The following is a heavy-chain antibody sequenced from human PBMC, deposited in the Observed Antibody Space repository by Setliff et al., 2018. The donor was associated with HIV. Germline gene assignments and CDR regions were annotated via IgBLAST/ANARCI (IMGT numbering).Heavy chain of an antibody. CDR1: GYTFSDYW. CDR2: IYPGDSDT. D-gene: IGHD3-9*01. Sequence: HGESLKISCKGSGYTFSDYWIGWVRQMPGKGLEWMGIIYPGDSDTRYSPSFQGQVTISADRSINTVYLQWSSLRASDTAIYYCTRHPRRPGIAGYFYFVDVWGTGTTVTVSS. J-gene: IGHJ6*03. CDR3: TRHPRRPGIAGYFYFVDV. V-gene: IGHV5-51*01.